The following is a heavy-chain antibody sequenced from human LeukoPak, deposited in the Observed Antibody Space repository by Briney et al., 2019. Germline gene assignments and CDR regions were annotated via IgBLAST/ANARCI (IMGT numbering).Heavy chain of an antibody. CDR2: IYYSGST. Sequence: PSETLSLTCAVYGGSFSGYYWGWIRQPPGKGLEWIGSIYYSGSTYYNPSLKSRVTISVDTSKNQFSLKLSSVTAADTAVYYCATSSGWYASVWFDPWGQGTLVTVSS. CDR3: ATSSGWYASVWFDP. D-gene: IGHD6-19*01. J-gene: IGHJ5*02. V-gene: IGHV4-39*01. CDR1: GGSFSGYY.